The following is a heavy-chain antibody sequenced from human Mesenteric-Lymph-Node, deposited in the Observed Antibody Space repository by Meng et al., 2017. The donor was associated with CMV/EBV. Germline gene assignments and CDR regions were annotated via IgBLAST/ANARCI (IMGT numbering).Heavy chain of an antibody. CDR3: AREHGAFDI. J-gene: IGHJ3*02. Sequence: ASVKVSCKASGYTFTAHYIHWVRQAPGQGLEWMGWISPNSGGTIYAQKFQGRVTMTRDTSISTAYMELSRLRSDDTAVYYCAREHGAFDIWGQGTMVTVSS. V-gene: IGHV1-2*02. CDR1: GYTFTAHY. CDR2: ISPNSGGT.